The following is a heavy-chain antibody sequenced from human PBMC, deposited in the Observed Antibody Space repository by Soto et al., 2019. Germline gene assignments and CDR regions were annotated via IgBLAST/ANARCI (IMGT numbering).Heavy chain of an antibody. CDR1: GFTFSTYS. CDR3: AREYTAWPLAYGLDV. CDR2: ISSRSDI. Sequence: EVQLVESGGGLVKPGGSLRLSCVGSGFTFSTYSINWVRQAPGKGLEWVSSISSRSDIYYADSVKGRFTISRDNAKNSVSLPMNRLRAEDTAVYYCAREYTAWPLAYGLDVWGQGTTVTVSS. V-gene: IGHV3-21*02. J-gene: IGHJ6*02. D-gene: IGHD2-2*02.